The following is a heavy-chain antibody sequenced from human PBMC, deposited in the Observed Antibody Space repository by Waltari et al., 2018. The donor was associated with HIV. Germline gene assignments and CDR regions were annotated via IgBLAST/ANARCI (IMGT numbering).Heavy chain of an antibody. J-gene: IGHJ4*02. D-gene: IGHD1-7*01. V-gene: IGHV3-33*01. CDR1: GFTFKNYG. CDR2: IWYDGSNV. Sequence: QVQLVESGGGVVQPGRSLSLSCAASGFTFKNYGFHWVRQAPGKGLEWVAFIWYDGSNVFFSDSVKGRFSISRDNSKNTVYLQMNSLRVDDTAVYYCARDFGGTYGPYYFDFWGQGARVTVSS. CDR3: ARDFGGTYGPYYFDF.